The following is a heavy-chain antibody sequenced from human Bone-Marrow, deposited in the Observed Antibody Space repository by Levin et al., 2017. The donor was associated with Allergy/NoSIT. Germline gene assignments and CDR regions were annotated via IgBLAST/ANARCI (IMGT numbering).Heavy chain of an antibody. D-gene: IGHD1-1*01. J-gene: IGHJ4*02. CDR2: IKQDGSEK. CDR3: ARGGTRGYYFYY. Sequence: GGSLRLSCATSGFTFNNYWMSWVRQAPGKGLEWVANIKQDGSEKYYVDSVKGRFTISRDNAKNSLSLQMNSLRAEDTAVYYCARGGTRGYYFYYWGLGSLLTVSS. CDR1: GFTFNNYW. V-gene: IGHV3-7*03.